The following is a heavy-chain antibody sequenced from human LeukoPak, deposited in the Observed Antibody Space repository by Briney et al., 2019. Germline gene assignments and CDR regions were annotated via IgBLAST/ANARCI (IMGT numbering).Heavy chain of an antibody. D-gene: IGHD6-13*01. V-gene: IGHV5-51*01. CDR2: IYPGDSDT. Sequence: GESLKISCKGSGYSFTSYWICWVRQMPGKGLEWMGIIYPGDSDTRYSPSFQGQVTISADRSISTAYLQWSSPKASDTAMYYCARLAIAAAVIDYWGQGTLVTVSS. CDR3: ARLAIAAAVIDY. CDR1: GYSFTSYW. J-gene: IGHJ4*02.